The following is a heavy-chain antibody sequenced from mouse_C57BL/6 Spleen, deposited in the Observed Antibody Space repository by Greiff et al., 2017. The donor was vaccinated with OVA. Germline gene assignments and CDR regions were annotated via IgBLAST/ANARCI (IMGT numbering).Heavy chain of an antibody. J-gene: IGHJ1*03. CDR2: ISSGSSTI. CDR1: GFTFSDYG. D-gene: IGHD1-1*01. CDR3: AKSNYYGSSYWYFDV. V-gene: IGHV5-17*01. Sequence: EVKLVESGGGLVKPGGSLKLSCAASGFTFSDYGLHWVRQAPEKGLEWVAYISSGSSTIYYADTVKGRFTISRDNAKNTLFLQMTSLRSKDTAMYYCAKSNYYGSSYWYFDVWGTGTTVTVSS.